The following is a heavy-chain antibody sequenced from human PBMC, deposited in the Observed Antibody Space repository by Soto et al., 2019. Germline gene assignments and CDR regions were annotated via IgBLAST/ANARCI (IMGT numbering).Heavy chain of an antibody. V-gene: IGHV1-69*01. CDR1: GGTFSSYA. CDR3: ARANLHSSAAAGTLDGTYYYGMDV. D-gene: IGHD6-13*01. CDR2: IIPIFGTA. J-gene: IGHJ6*02. Sequence: QVQLVQSGAEVKKPGSSVKVSCKASGGTFSSYAISWVRQAPGQGLEWMGGIIPIFGTANYAQKFQGRVTITADESTSTAYMELSSPRSEDTAVYYCARANLHSSAAAGTLDGTYYYGMDVWGQGTTVTVSS.